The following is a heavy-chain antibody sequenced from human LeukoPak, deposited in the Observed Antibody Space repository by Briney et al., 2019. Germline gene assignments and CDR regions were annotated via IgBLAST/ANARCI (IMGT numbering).Heavy chain of an antibody. V-gene: IGHV1-46*01. CDR3: ASQEIIEMAAAFDY. CDR2: LKLYDGST. CDR1: GYAFIRYR. J-gene: IGHJ4*02. Sequence: GASVKVSCKASGYAFIRYRIHWVRQAPGQGLEWMGVLKLYDGSTSYAQKFQGRVTMTRDTSTSTVYMELSSLRSEDTAVYYCASQEIIEMAAAFDYWGQGTLVTVSS. D-gene: IGHD5-24*01.